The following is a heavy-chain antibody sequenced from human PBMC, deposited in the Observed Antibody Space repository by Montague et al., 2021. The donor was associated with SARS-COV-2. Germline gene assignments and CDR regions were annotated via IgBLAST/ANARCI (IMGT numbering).Heavy chain of an antibody. V-gene: IGHV4-59*08. J-gene: IGHJ6*02. CDR2: IDDSGTT. CDR3: ARNAYNHYGLDV. Sequence: SETLSLTCSVSGGSLSTYYWSWIRQPPGKGLEWIGYIDDSGTTRYNPFLRSRATISLDLSKNQFSLDLNPVTAADTAVYYCARNAYNHYGLDVWGQGTTVTVSS. CDR1: GGSLSTYY.